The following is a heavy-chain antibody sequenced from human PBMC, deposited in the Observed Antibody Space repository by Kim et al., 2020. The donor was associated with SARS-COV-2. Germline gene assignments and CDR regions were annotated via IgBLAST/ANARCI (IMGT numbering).Heavy chain of an antibody. Sequence: YAQKLQGRVTMTTDTSTSTAYMELRSLRSDDTAVYYCARTVAGTGDWFDPWGQGTLVTVSS. J-gene: IGHJ5*02. V-gene: IGHV1-18*01. D-gene: IGHD6-19*01. CDR3: ARTVAGTGDWFDP.